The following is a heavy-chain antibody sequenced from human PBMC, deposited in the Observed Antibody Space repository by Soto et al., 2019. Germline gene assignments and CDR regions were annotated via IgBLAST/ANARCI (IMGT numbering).Heavy chain of an antibody. CDR1: GFSFSSYA. J-gene: IGHJ4*02. Sequence: RLSCAPSGFSFSSYAMHWVRQAPGKGLEWVAVISHDGGEKYYADSVKGRLLISRDNFENTMWLQMSSLRTDDTAVYYCARGSVHIAGAGRLDYWGQGTLVTVSS. D-gene: IGHD1-26*01. CDR3: ARGSVHIAGAGRLDY. V-gene: IGHV3-30*14. CDR2: ISHDGGEK.